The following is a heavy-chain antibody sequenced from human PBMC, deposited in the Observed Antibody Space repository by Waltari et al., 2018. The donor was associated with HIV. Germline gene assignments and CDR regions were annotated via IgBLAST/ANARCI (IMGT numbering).Heavy chain of an antibody. J-gene: IGHJ4*02. Sequence: QVQLQQWGAGLLKPSETLSLTCAVYGGSFSGYYWSWIRQPPGKGLEWIGEIKHSGSTNYNPSLKSRVTISVDTSKNQFSLKLSSGTAADTAVYYCARASDIVVVPAAIGGLDYWGQGTLVTVSS. CDR1: GGSFSGYY. V-gene: IGHV4-34*01. CDR3: ARASDIVVVPAAIGGLDY. D-gene: IGHD2-2*02. CDR2: IKHSGST.